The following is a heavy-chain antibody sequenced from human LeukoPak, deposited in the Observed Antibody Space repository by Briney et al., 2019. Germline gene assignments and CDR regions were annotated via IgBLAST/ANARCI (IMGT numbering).Heavy chain of an antibody. Sequence: LMKPNIGKTGYSQTFQGRVTMTRSTSISTAYMELSGLRSDDTAIYYCARVHYYNSSGYLYWGQGTLVTVSS. CDR3: ARVHYYNSSGYLY. D-gene: IGHD3-22*01. J-gene: IGHJ4*02. V-gene: IGHV1-8*01. CDR2: MKPNIGKT.